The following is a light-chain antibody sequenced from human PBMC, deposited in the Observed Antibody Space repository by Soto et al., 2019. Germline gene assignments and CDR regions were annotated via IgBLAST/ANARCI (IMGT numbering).Light chain of an antibody. CDR3: GTWDTSLRTYV. CDR2: DND. J-gene: IGLJ1*01. Sequence: QSMLTQPPSVSAAPGQKVTVSCSGSSSNIGNNYVSWYQQHPGTAPKRLIFDNDRRPSGIPDRFSGSKSATSATLRIAGVQTGDEADYYCGTWDTSLRTYVFGSGTKLTVL. CDR1: SSNIGNNY. V-gene: IGLV1-51*01.